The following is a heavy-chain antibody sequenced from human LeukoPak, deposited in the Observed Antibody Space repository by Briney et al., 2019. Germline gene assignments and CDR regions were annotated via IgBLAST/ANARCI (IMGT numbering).Heavy chain of an antibody. CDR2: IYYSGST. V-gene: IGHV4-59*01. CDR1: GGSISSYY. CDR3: ARGYSGSYGRFDY. J-gene: IGHJ4*02. Sequence: SETLSLTCTVSGGSISSYYWSWIRQPPGKGLEWIGYIYYSGSTSYNPSLKSRGTISVDTSKNQFSLKLSSVTAADTAVYYCARGYSGSYGRFDYWGQGTLVTVSS. D-gene: IGHD1-26*01.